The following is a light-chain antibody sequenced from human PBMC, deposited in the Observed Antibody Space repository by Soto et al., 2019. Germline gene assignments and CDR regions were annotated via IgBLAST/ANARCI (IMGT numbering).Light chain of an antibody. CDR3: SSYARNRAIL. CDR1: SSDVGGYNY. J-gene: IGLJ2*01. V-gene: IGLV2-8*01. CDR2: EVS. Sequence: QSVLTQPPSASGSPGQSVAISCTGTSSDVGGYNYVSWYQQHPGKAPKLMIYEVSKRPSGVPDRFSGSKSGNTASLTVSGLQAEDEADYYCSSYARNRAILFGGGTKVTVL.